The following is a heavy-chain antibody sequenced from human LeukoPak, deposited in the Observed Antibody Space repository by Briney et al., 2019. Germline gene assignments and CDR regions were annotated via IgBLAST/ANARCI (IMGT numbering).Heavy chain of an antibody. Sequence: LSLTCAVYGGSFSGYYWSWIRQAPGKGLEWVSYISSSGSTIYYADSVKGRFTISRGNAKNSLYLQMNSLRAEDTAVYYCARDPTMFGGYWGQGTLVTVSS. CDR2: ISSSGSTI. J-gene: IGHJ4*02. V-gene: IGHV3-11*01. CDR3: ARDPTMFGGY. D-gene: IGHD3-10*02. CDR1: GGSFSGYY.